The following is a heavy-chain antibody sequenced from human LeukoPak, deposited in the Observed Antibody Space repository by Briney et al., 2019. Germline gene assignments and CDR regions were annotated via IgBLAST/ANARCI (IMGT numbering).Heavy chain of an antibody. CDR1: GFTFSSYS. Sequence: GGSLRLSCAASGFTFSSYSMNWVRQPAGKGLEWVSAIGTAGDAFYPGSVKGRFTISRENAKKSLFLQMNSLRVEDTAVYYCARQSTPHGNFDYWGQGTLVTVSS. CDR3: ARQSTPHGNFDY. J-gene: IGHJ4*02. CDR2: IGTAGDA. D-gene: IGHD1-26*01. V-gene: IGHV3-13*01.